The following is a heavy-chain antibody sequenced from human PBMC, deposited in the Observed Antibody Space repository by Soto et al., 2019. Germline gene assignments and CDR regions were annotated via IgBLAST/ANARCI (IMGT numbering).Heavy chain of an antibody. D-gene: IGHD3-3*01. CDR2: IYYSGST. J-gene: IGHJ4*02. CDR3: AREGSVSSYYDFWSGPSGFDY. Sequence: PSETLSLTCTVSGGSISSYYWSWIRQPPGKGLERIGYIYYSGSTNYNPSLKSRVTISVDTSKNQFSLKLSSVTAADTAVYYCAREGSVSSYYDFWSGPSGFDYWGQGTLVTVSS. V-gene: IGHV4-59*01. CDR1: GGSISSYY.